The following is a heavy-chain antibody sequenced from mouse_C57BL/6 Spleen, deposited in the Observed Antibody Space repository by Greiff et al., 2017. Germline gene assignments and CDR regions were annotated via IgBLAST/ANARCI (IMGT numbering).Heavy chain of an antibody. J-gene: IGHJ2*01. CDR1: GYAFSSSW. CDR2: IYPGDGDT. CDR3: ARGRNYVDFDY. Sequence: VMLVESGPELVKPGASVKISCKASGYAFSSSWMNWVKQRPGKGLEWIGRIYPGDGDTNYNGKFKGKATLTADKYSSTAYMQLSSLTSEDSAVYFCARGRNYVDFDYWGQGTTLTVSS. V-gene: IGHV1-82*01. D-gene: IGHD2-1*01.